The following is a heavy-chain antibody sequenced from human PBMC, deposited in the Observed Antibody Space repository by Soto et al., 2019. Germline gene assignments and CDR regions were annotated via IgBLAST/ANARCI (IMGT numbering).Heavy chain of an antibody. V-gene: IGHV3-48*01. CDR2: ISSSSRTI. CDR3: AREDLLNWFDP. J-gene: IGHJ5*02. CDR1: GFTFSSYS. D-gene: IGHD2-15*01. Sequence: EVQLVESGGGLVQPGGSLRLSCAASGFTFSSYSMNWVRQAPGKGLEWVSYISSSSRTIYYADYVKGRFTISRDNAKNSLYLQMNRLSAEDTAVYYCAREDLLNWFDPWGQGTLVTVSS.